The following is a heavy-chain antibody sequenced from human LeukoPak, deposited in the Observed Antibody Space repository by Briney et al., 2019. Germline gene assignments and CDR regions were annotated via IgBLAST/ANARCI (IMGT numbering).Heavy chain of an antibody. CDR3: ASSPDSSGYYHMNWFDP. Sequence: SETLSLTCAVYGGSFSGYYWSWIRQPPGKGLEWIGEINHSGSTNYNPSLKSRVTISVDTSKNQFSLKLSSVTAADTAVYYCASSPDSSGYYHMNWFDPWGQGTLVTVSS. D-gene: IGHD3-22*01. V-gene: IGHV4-34*01. CDR1: GGSFSGYY. CDR2: INHSGST. J-gene: IGHJ5*02.